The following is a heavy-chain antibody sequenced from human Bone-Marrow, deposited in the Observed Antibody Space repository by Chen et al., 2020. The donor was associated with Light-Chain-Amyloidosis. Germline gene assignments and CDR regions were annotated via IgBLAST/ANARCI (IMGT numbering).Heavy chain of an antibody. CDR2: IYSGGST. CDR3: GRGGD. J-gene: IGHJ4*02. CDR1: GFIVSNNY. Sequence: EVQLVESGGGLVQPGGSLRLSCAASGFIVSNNYMNWVRQAPGKGLEWVSVIYSGGSTYYAAPGKGRFTITRQNSKNPLYLQVNGLGAEDTAVYYGGRGGDGGQGTLVTVSS. D-gene: IGHD3-16*01. V-gene: IGHV3-53*04.